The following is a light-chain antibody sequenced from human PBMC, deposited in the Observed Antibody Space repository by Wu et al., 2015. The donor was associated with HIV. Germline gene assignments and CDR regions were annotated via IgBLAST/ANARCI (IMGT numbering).Light chain of an antibody. V-gene: IGKV3-15*01. CDR3: QQYNIWPET. CDR1: QSVRNY. J-gene: IGKJ1*01. Sequence: EIVMTQSPATLSVSPGERATLSCRASQSVRNYLAWYQQKPGQAPRLRIYSASTRATGIPARFSGSGSGTEFTLTIGSLQSEDFALYFCQQYNIWPETFGQGTKVEIK. CDR2: SAS.